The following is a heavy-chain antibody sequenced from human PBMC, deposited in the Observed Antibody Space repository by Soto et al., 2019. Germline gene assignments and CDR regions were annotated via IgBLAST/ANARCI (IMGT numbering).Heavy chain of an antibody. CDR2: FDPEDGET. CDR1: GHTLTEFS. D-gene: IGHD1-1*01. Sequence: QVQLVQSGAEVKKPGASVKVSCKVSGHTLTEFSMHWVRQAPGKGLEWMGGFDPEDGETIYAQRFQGRVTMAEDTSTDSAYMELRSLRSEDTAVYYCAAGGTRWLHSPFDYWGQGTLVTVSS. J-gene: IGHJ4*02. CDR3: AAGGTRWLHSPFDY. V-gene: IGHV1-24*01.